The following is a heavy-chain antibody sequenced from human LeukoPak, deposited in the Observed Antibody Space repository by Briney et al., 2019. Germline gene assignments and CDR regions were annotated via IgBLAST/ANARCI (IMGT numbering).Heavy chain of an antibody. J-gene: IGHJ4*02. CDR1: GGTFSSYA. V-gene: IGHV1-69*05. Sequence: SVKVSCKASGGTFSSYAISWVRQAPGQGLEWMGGIIPIFGTTNYAQKFQGRVTITTDESTSTAYMELSSLRSEDTAVYYCARGIGYSGYDQLNYWGQGTLVTVSS. CDR2: IIPIFGTT. D-gene: IGHD5-12*01. CDR3: ARGIGYSGYDQLNY.